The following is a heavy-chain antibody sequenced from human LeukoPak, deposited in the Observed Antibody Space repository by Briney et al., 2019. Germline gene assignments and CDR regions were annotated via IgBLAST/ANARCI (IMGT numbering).Heavy chain of an antibody. CDR2: IYSGGST. Sequence: GGSLRLSCAASGFTVSSNYMSWVRQVPGKGLDWVSVIYSGGSTYYADSVKGRFTISRDNSKNTLYLQMNRLRGEDTAVYYCARVPYSSGWYFDYWGQGTLVTVSS. D-gene: IGHD6-19*01. CDR1: GFTVSSNY. CDR3: ARVPYSSGWYFDY. J-gene: IGHJ4*02. V-gene: IGHV3-53*01.